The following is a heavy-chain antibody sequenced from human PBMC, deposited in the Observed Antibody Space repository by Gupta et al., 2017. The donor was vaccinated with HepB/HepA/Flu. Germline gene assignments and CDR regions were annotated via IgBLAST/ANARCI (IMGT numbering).Heavy chain of an antibody. V-gene: IGHV2-70*15. CDR3: ARILGATQGLDG. CDR2: IDWDGDT. CDR1: GFSLNTNGMC. J-gene: IGHJ4*02. Sequence: QVTLRESGPALVKPSQTLTLTCTFSGFSLNTNGMCVTWMRQPPGKALEWLARIDWDGDTYFNTSLRTRLTISKDTSKNKVVLTMAKMDPVDTANYFCARILGATQGLDGGGQGAMVTVSS. D-gene: IGHD1-26*01.